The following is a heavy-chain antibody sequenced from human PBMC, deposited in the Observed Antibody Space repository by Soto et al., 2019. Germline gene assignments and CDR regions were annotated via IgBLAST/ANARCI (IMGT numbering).Heavy chain of an antibody. CDR1: GGSITSYD. CDR3: ARDDSERPATY. Sequence: SETLSLTCIVSGGSITSYDWTWTRQPPGKGLEWIGCIYNGGSTNYNPSLKSRVTISVDTSKNQFSLKLSSVTAADTAVYYCARDDSERPATYWGQGTLVTVSS. J-gene: IGHJ4*02. D-gene: IGHD3-10*01. CDR2: IYNGGST. V-gene: IGHV4-59*01.